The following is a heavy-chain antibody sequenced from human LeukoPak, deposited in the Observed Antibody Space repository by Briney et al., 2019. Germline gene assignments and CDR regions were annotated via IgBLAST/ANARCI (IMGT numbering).Heavy chain of an antibody. V-gene: IGHV3-23*01. D-gene: IGHD6-19*01. CDR1: VFTFSNYA. CDR3: AKDDRHSSGWYGKGVY. Sequence: GGSLRLSCAASVFTFSNYAMTWVRQAPGKGLEWVSTISGSDDDTYYADSVKGRFTISRDNSKNTLYLQMNSLRAEDTAVYYCAKDDRHSSGWYGKGVYWGQGTLVTVSS. CDR2: ISGSDDDT. J-gene: IGHJ4*02.